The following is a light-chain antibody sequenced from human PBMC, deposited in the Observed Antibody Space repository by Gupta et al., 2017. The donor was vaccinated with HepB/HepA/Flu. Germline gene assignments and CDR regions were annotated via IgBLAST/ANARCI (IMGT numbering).Light chain of an antibody. V-gene: IGLV3-1*01. CDR2: QDS. J-gene: IGLJ2*01. Sequence: SSELTQPPSVSVSPGPTASITCSGDKLGDKYACWYQQKPAQSPVLVIYQDSKRPAGLPGLFSGSNSGNTATLTISGPQAMEEADYYCQAWDSSTAVVFGGGTKLTVL. CDR1: KLGDKY. CDR3: QAWDSSTAVV.